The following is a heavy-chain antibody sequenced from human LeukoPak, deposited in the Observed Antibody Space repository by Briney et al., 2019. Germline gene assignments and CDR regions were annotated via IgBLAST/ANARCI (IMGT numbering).Heavy chain of an antibody. V-gene: IGHV4-59*01. J-gene: IGHJ4*02. CDR3: ARTHGDYVLFDY. CDR1: GGSISSYY. CDR2: IYYSGST. Sequence: ASETLSLTCTVSGGSISSYYWSWIRQPPGKGLEWIGYIYYSGSTNYNPSLKSRVTISVDTSKNQFSLKLSSVTAADTAVYYCARTHGDYVLFDYWGQGTLVTVSS. D-gene: IGHD4-17*01.